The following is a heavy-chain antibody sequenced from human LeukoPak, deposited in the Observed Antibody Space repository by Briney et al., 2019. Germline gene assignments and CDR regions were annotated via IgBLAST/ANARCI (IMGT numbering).Heavy chain of an antibody. CDR1: GYTFTSYY. CDR3: ARDSGIWKYFQH. Sequence: ASVKVSCKASGYTFTSYYMHWVRQAPGRGLEWMGIINPSGGSTSYAQKFQGRVTMTRDTSTSTVYMELSSLRSEDTAVYYCARDSGIWKYFQHWGQGTLVTVSS. J-gene: IGHJ1*01. CDR2: INPSGGST. V-gene: IGHV1-46*01. D-gene: IGHD3-10*01.